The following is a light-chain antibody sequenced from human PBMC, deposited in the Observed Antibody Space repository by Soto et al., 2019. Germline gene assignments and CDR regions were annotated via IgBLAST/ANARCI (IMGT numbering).Light chain of an antibody. Sequence: QSVLTQPASVSGSPGQSITISCTGTSSDAATYDYVSWYQHHPGKAPKLLIYEVSNRPSGVSNRFSGSKSGNTASLTISGLQAEDEADYYCSSYTSSSTLFGTGTKV. CDR1: SSDAATYDY. CDR2: EVS. V-gene: IGLV2-14*01. J-gene: IGLJ1*01. CDR3: SSYTSSSTL.